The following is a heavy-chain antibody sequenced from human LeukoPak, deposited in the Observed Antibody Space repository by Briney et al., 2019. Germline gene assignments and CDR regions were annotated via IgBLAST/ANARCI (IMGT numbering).Heavy chain of an antibody. CDR3: ARAMTTVTKGDFDY. V-gene: IGHV3-21*01. J-gene: IGHJ4*02. CDR1: GFTFSSYS. Sequence: GGSLRLSCAASGFTFSSYSMNWVRQAPGKGLEWVSSISSSSSYIYYADSVKGRFTISRDNAKNSLYLQMNSLRAEDTAVYYCARAMTTVTKGDFDYWGQGTLVIVSS. CDR2: ISSSSSYI. D-gene: IGHD4-17*01.